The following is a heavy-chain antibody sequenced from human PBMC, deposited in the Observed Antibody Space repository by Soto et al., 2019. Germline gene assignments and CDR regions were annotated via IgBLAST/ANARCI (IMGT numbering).Heavy chain of an antibody. Sequence: APVKVSCKASGNTFTSYDINWVRQATGHGLEWMGWINPNSGNIGYAQKFQGRVTMTRDTAIRTAYMEVSRLRSDDTAVYYCARGRASGSYYLLDYWGQGTLVTVS. CDR3: ARGRASGSYYLLDY. D-gene: IGHD3-10*01. V-gene: IGHV1-8*01. J-gene: IGHJ4*02. CDR2: INPNSGNI. CDR1: GNTFTSYD.